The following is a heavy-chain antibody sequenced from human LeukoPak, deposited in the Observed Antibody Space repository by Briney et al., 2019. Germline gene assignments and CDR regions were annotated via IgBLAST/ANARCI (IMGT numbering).Heavy chain of an antibody. CDR3: ARAAYPAKGGPEAFDI. CDR2: ISSSSSYI. D-gene: IGHD3-16*01. V-gene: IGHV3-21*01. CDR1: GFTFSSYS. Sequence: GGSLSLSCAASGFTFSSYSMNWVRQAPGKGLEWVSSISSSSSYIYYADSVKGRFTISRDNAKNSLYLQMNSLRAEDTAVYYCARAAYPAKGGPEAFDIWGQGTMVTVSS. J-gene: IGHJ3*02.